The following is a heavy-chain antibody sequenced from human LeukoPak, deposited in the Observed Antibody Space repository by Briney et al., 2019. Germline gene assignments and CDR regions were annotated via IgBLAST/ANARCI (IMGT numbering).Heavy chain of an antibody. CDR3: AKESGKFDY. CDR2: KSADEGST. V-gene: IGHV3-43*02. CDR1: VLNFDDSA. J-gene: IGHJ4*02. Sequence: GGALRLSCVASVLNFDDSAMHWVRQARGKGVEWVSLKSADEGSTFSAESVKGRFSISRDNSKNSLYLQMNSLRSEDTAMYYCAKESGKFDYWGQGTLVAVSS.